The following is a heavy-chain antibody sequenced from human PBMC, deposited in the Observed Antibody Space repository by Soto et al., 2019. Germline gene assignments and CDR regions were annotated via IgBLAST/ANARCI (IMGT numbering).Heavy chain of an antibody. J-gene: IGHJ4*02. D-gene: IGHD3-10*01. Sequence: GRPLRLSNTVSGFTFSNCWMHWVRQATGKGLVWVSLINTDGNSRNYADSVKGRFTISRDNAKNTLSLQMDRLRAEDTAMYYCAADYYGSASFYYFDSWGQGTLVTVSS. CDR3: AADYYGSASFYYFDS. CDR2: INTDGNSR. V-gene: IGHV3-74*01. CDR1: GFTFSNCW.